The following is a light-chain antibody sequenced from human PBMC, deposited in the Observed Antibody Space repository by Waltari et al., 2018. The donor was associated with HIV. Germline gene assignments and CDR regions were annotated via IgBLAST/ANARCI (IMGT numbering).Light chain of an antibody. CDR3: AAWDDSLSGFWV. V-gene: IGLV1-47*01. Sequence: QSVLTQPPSPSGTPGQSVPIPCSGSSPNIETTYLYWYQPLPGTAPELLIYRNKQRPSGAPDRFSGSESGTSASLATSGLRSEDEADYYCAAWDDSLSGFWVFGGGTKLTVL. CDR1: SPNIETTY. J-gene: IGLJ3*02. CDR2: RNK.